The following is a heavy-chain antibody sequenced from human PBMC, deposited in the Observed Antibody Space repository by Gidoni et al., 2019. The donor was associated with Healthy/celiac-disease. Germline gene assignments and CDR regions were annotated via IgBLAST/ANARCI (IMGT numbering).Heavy chain of an antibody. CDR2: INHSGST. J-gene: IGHJ2*01. CDR1: GGSFSGYY. Sequence: QVQLQQWGAGLLKPSETLSLTCAVYGGSFSGYYWSWIRQPPGKGLEWIGEINHSGSTNYNPSLKSRVTISVDTSKNQFSLKLSSVTAADTAVYYCARGRVRLRFLEWFSTHRYFDLWGRGTLVTVSS. D-gene: IGHD3-3*01. V-gene: IGHV4-34*01. CDR3: ARGRVRLRFLEWFSTHRYFDL.